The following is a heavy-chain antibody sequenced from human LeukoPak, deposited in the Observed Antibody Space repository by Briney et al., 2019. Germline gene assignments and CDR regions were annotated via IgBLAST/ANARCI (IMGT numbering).Heavy chain of an antibody. J-gene: IGHJ6*03. CDR1: GGSFSGYY. V-gene: IGHV4-34*01. Sequence: PSETLSLTCAVYGGSFSGYYWSWIRQPPGKGLEWIGEINHSGSTNYNPSLKSRVTISVDTSKNQFSLKLSSVTAADTAVYYCARLLYDSSGYYSYYYYYMDVWGKGTTVTISS. CDR3: ARLLYDSSGYYSYYYYYMDV. D-gene: IGHD3-22*01. CDR2: INHSGST.